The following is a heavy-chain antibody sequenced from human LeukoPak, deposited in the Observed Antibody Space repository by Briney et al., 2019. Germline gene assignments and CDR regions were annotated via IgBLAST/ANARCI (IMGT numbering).Heavy chain of an antibody. J-gene: IGHJ4*02. V-gene: IGHV3-23*01. CDR2: ISASGSST. CDR1: GFTFSSYA. Sequence: GGALRLSCAASGFTFSSYAMNWVRQAPGKGLEWVTFISASGSSTHYADSVKGRFTISRDNSNNTLYLQINSLRAEDTAAYYCAKGAQYDFWSGYTLEYFDVWGKGTLVTVSS. D-gene: IGHD3-3*01. CDR3: AKGAQYDFWSGYTLEYFDV.